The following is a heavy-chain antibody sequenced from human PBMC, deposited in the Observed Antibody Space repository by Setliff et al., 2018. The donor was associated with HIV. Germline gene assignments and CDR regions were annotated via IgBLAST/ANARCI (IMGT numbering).Heavy chain of an antibody. CDR2: VTPILHTT. J-gene: IGHJ4*02. D-gene: IGHD2-21*01. Sequence: SVKVSCKSSGDTFSTYVFTWVRQAPGQGLEWMGGVTPILHTTNYAQKFQGRVTITADISMRTVYMELSSLTSEDTAIYYCARDHQTMLWLDYWGQGTLVTVSS. CDR1: GDTFSTYV. V-gene: IGHV1-69*10. CDR3: ARDHQTMLWLDY.